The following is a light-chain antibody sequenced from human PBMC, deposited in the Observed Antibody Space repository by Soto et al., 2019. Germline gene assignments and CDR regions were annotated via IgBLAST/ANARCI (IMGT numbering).Light chain of an antibody. CDR1: SSDVGGYNY. CDR2: DVS. Sequence: QSVLTQPRSVSGSPGQSVTISCTGTSSDVGGYNYVSWYQQHPGKAPKLMIYDVSKRPSGVPDRFSGSKSGNTASLTISGLQAEDDADYYCCSYAGSYTFEVFGTGTKLTVL. J-gene: IGLJ1*01. CDR3: CSYAGSYTFEV. V-gene: IGLV2-11*01.